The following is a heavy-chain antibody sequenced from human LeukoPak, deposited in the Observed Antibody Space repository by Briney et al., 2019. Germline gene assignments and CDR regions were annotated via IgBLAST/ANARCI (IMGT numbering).Heavy chain of an antibody. D-gene: IGHD3-22*01. CDR1: GFTFSDYY. Sequence: GGSLRLSCAASGFTFSDYYMSWIRQAPGKGLEWVSYISSSGSTIYYADSVKGRFSISRDTSKNAVYLQMNSLKAEDTAVYYCARAQFYHDSSTYGPDYWGQGTLVTVSS. J-gene: IGHJ4*02. CDR3: ARAQFYHDSSTYGPDY. V-gene: IGHV3-11*01. CDR2: ISSSGSTI.